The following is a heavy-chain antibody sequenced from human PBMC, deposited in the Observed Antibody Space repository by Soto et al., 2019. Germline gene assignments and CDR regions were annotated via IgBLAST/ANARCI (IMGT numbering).Heavy chain of an antibody. Sequence: ASVKVSCKASGYTFTSYYMHWVRQAPGQGLEWMGIINPSGGSTSYAQKFQGRVTTTRDTSTSTVYMELSSLRSEDTAVYYCARGIAAGTKSAAFDIWGQGTMVTVSS. J-gene: IGHJ3*02. CDR3: ARGIAAGTKSAAFDI. CDR1: GYTFTSYY. CDR2: INPSGGST. V-gene: IGHV1-46*01. D-gene: IGHD6-13*01.